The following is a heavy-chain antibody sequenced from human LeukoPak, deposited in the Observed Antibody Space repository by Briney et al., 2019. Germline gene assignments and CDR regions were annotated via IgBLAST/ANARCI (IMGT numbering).Heavy chain of an antibody. Sequence: GESLKISCKGSGYSFTSYWIGWVRQMPGKGLEWMGIIYPGDSDTRYSPSFQGQVTISADKSISTAYLQWSSLKASDTAMYYCAMTYYDFWSGYYALNWFDPWGQGTLVTVSS. CDR1: GYSFTSYW. CDR3: AMTYYDFWSGYYALNWFDP. J-gene: IGHJ5*02. V-gene: IGHV5-51*01. CDR2: IYPGDSDT. D-gene: IGHD3-3*01.